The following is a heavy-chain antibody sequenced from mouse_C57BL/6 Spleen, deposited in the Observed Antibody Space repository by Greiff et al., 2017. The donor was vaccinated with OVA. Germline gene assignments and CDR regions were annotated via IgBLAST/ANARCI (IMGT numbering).Heavy chain of an antibody. CDR3: TRKGITTVEYAMDY. D-gene: IGHD1-1*01. CDR1: GYTFTDYE. J-gene: IGHJ4*01. Sequence: QVQLQQSGAELVRPGASVTLSCKASGYTFTDYEMHWVKQTPVHGLEWIGAIDPETGGTAYNQKFKGKAILTADKSSSTAYMELRSLTSEDSAVYYCTRKGITTVEYAMDYWGQGTSVTVSS. V-gene: IGHV1-15*01. CDR2: IDPETGGT.